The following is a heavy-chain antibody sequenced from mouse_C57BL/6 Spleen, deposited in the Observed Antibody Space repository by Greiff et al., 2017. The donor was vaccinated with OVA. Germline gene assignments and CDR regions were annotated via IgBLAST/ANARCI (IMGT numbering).Heavy chain of an antibody. CDR2: IDPETGGT. J-gene: IGHJ2*01. CDR1: GYTFTDYE. Sequence: QVQLKQSGAELVRPGASVTLSCKASGYTFTDYEMHWVKQTPVHGLEWIGAIDPETGGTAYNQKFKGKAILTADKSSSTAYMELRSLTSEDSAVYYCTKYGYDKGLFGYWGQGTTLTVSS. CDR3: TKYGYDKGLFGY. V-gene: IGHV1-15*01. D-gene: IGHD2-2*01.